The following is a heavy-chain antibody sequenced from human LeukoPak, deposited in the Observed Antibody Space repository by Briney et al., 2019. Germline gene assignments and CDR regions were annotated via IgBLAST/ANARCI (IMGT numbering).Heavy chain of an antibody. J-gene: IGHJ5*02. CDR2: INHSGST. CDR1: GGSFSGYY. D-gene: IGHD4-17*01. Sequence: SETLSLTCAVYGGSFSGYYRSWIRQPPGKGLEWIGEINHSGSTNYNPSLKSRVTISVDTSKNQFSLKLSSVTAADTAVYYCARAPPTTVTTRWFDPWGQGTLVTVSS. V-gene: IGHV4-34*01. CDR3: ARAPPTTVTTRWFDP.